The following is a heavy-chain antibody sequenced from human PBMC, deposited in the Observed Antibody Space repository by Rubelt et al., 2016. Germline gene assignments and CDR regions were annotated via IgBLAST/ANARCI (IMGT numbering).Heavy chain of an antibody. Sequence: QVQLVQSGDEVKKPGASVKVSCKASGYTFNNFGISWVRQAPGQGLEWMGWISGNNANTNYAQKLQARVTMTTDTPTNKAYMELRSLRSEETAVYYCARRDSSGWREIDYWGQGTLVTVSS. CDR3: ARRDSSGWREIDY. V-gene: IGHV1-18*01. D-gene: IGHD6-25*01. J-gene: IGHJ4*02. CDR2: ISGNNANT. CDR1: GYTFNNFG.